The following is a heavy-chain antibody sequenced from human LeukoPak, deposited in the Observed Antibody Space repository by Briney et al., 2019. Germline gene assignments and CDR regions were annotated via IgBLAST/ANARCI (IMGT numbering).Heavy chain of an antibody. CDR2: INHSGST. J-gene: IGHJ4*02. CDR1: GGSFSGYY. CDR3: ARGPIQYSSGWYRD. V-gene: IGHV4-34*01. D-gene: IGHD6-19*01. Sequence: PSETLSLTCAVYGGSFSGYYWSWIRQPPGKGLEWIGEINHSGSTNYNPSLKSRVTISVDTSKNQFSLKLSSVTAADTAVYYCARGPIQYSSGWYRDWGQGTLVTVSS.